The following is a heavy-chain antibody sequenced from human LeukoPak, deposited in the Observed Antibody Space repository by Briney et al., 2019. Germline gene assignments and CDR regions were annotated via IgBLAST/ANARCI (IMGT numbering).Heavy chain of an antibody. CDR2: IYSGDSDT. Sequence: GESLKISCKGSGYSFTSYWIGWVRQMPGKGLEWMGIIYSGDSDTRYSPSFQGQVTISADKSISTAYLQWSSLKASDTAMYYCARDLGYCSSTSCSTVNWFDPWGQGTLVTVSS. CDR3: ARDLGYCSSTSCSTVNWFDP. CDR1: GYSFTSYW. V-gene: IGHV5-51*01. D-gene: IGHD2-2*02. J-gene: IGHJ5*02.